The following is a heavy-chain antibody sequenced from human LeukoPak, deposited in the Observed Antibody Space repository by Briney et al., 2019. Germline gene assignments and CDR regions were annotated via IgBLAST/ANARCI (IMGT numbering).Heavy chain of an antibody. CDR1: GFTFTSDG. Sequence: GGSLRLSCAASGFTFTSDGMHWVCQAPGKGLEWVAFISNDGSNKYYADSGKGRFTTSRENSKNTLYLQMNSLRAEDTAVYYCVRGENMNAVAGSFDYWGRGTLVRVSS. J-gene: IGHJ4*02. CDR2: ISNDGSNK. V-gene: IGHV3-30*03. D-gene: IGHD6-19*01. CDR3: VRGENMNAVAGSFDY.